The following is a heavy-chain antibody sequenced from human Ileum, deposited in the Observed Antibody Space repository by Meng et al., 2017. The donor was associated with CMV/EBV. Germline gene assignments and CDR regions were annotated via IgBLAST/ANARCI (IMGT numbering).Heavy chain of an antibody. CDR2: ISYDGSNQ. J-gene: IGHJ4*02. D-gene: IGHD3-22*01. Sequence: GGSLRLSCAASGFTFSSYAMHWARQAPGKGLEWVAVISYDGSNQYYLESVKGRFVISRDNSENTLYLQMNSLRPEDTAVYYCARDADSSGYAQGNWGQGTLVTVSS. CDR1: GFTFSSYA. V-gene: IGHV3-30*01. CDR3: ARDADSSGYAQGN.